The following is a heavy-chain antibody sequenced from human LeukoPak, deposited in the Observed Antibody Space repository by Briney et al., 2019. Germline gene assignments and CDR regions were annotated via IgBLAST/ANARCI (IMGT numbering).Heavy chain of an antibody. CDR3: ARDLDSSGTDGGFDY. CDR1: GYTFTGYY. Sequence: ASVKVSCKASGYTFTGYYMHWVRQAPGQGLEWMGSINPNSGGTNYAQRFQGRVTMTRDTSISTAYMELSRLRSDDTAVYYCARDLDSSGTDGGFDYWGQGTLVTVSS. CDR2: INPNSGGT. J-gene: IGHJ4*02. V-gene: IGHV1-2*02. D-gene: IGHD3-22*01.